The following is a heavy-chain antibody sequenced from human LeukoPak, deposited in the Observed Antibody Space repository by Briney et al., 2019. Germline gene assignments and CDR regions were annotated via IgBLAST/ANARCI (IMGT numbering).Heavy chain of an antibody. V-gene: IGHV4-39*01. D-gene: IGHD2-2*01. CDR3: AGQPENTRGFY. Sequence: SETLSLTCTVSGGSITSTLYYWGWFRQSSGKGLEWIGSIYYSGSTYYNPSLKSRVTISVDTSKNQFSLRLTSVTAADTAVHFCAGQPENTRGFYWGQGTLVTVSS. J-gene: IGHJ1*01. CDR2: IYYSGST. CDR1: GGSITSTLYY.